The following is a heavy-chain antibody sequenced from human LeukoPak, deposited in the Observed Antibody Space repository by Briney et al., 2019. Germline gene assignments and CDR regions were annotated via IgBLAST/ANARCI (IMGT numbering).Heavy chain of an antibody. D-gene: IGHD2-15*01. CDR3: ARDTIDCSGGSCYSWAFDI. CDR1: GFTFSSYS. V-gene: IGHV3-48*04. J-gene: IGHJ3*02. CDR2: ISSSSSTI. Sequence: RAGGSLRLSCAASGFTFSSYSMNWVRQAPGKGLEWVSYISSSSSTIYYADSVKGRFTISRDNAKNSLYLQVNSLRAEDTAVYYCARDTIDCSGGSCYSWAFDIWGQGTMVTVSS.